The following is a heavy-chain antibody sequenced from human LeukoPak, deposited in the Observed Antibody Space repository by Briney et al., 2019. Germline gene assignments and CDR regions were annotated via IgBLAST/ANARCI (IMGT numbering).Heavy chain of an antibody. CDR3: ARATTRGYDYVWGSYRRPLDY. CDR1: GGSFSGYY. Sequence: SETLSLTCAVYGGSFSGYYWSWIRQPPGKGLEWIAEINHSRSNKYNPSLKSRVTITVDTSKNQFSLKLSSVTAADTAVYYCARATTRGYDYVWGSYRRPLDYWGQGTLVTVSS. V-gene: IGHV4-34*01. CDR2: INHSRSN. D-gene: IGHD3-16*02. J-gene: IGHJ4*02.